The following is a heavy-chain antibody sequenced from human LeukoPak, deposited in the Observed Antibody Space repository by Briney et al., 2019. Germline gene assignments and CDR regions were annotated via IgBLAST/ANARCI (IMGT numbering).Heavy chain of an antibody. V-gene: IGHV1-24*01. Sequence: ASVKVSCKVSGYTLTELSMHWVRQAPGKGLEWMGGFDPEDGETIYAQKFQGRVTMTRNTSISTAYMELSSLRSEDTAVYYCARGGIVGAIPTPPYYYGMDVWGQGTTVTVSS. CDR2: FDPEDGET. CDR1: GYTLTELS. J-gene: IGHJ6*02. D-gene: IGHD1-26*01. CDR3: ARGGIVGAIPTPPYYYGMDV.